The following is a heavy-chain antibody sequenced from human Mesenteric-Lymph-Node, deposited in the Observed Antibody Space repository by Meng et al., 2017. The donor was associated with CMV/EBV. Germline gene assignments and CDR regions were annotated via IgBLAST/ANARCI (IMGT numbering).Heavy chain of an antibody. CDR2: ISYGGST. CDR3: ARDDGYGDPFDY. J-gene: IGHJ4*02. V-gene: IGHV4-59*01. Sequence: GSLRLSCTVSGGSISPYYWNWIRQPPGKGLEWIGYISYGGSTKYNPSLKGRVTISLDESKKQFSLKLTSVTAADTALYFCARDDGYGDPFDYWGQGTLVTVSS. CDR1: GGSISPYY. D-gene: IGHD4-17*01.